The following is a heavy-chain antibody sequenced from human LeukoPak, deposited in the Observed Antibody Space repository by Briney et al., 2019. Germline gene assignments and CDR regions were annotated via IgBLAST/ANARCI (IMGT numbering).Heavy chain of an antibody. J-gene: IGHJ4*02. D-gene: IGHD3-22*01. V-gene: IGHV1-69*13. Sequence: GASVKVSCKASGGTFSSYAISWVRQAPGQGPGWMGGIIPIFGTANYAQKSQGRVTITADESTSTAYMELSSLRSEDTAVYYCARYYDSSGYYSDYWGQGTLVTVSS. CDR1: GGTFSSYA. CDR3: ARYYDSSGYYSDY. CDR2: IIPIFGTA.